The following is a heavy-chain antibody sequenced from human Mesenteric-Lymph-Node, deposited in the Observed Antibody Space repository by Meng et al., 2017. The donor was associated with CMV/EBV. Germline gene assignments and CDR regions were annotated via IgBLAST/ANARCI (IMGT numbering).Heavy chain of an antibody. J-gene: IGHJ5*02. CDR2: INPDIGT. CDR1: GYTFSDYS. Sequence: ASVKVSCKASGYTFSDYSIHWFRQAPGQGLEWMGWINPDIGTIYAQKFQGGVTMTTDTSINTAYMELRSLRSDDTAVYYCARVPKRGCSSTSCTHAPWGQGTLVTVSS. CDR3: ARVPKRGCSSTSCTHAP. D-gene: IGHD2-2*01. V-gene: IGHV1-2*02.